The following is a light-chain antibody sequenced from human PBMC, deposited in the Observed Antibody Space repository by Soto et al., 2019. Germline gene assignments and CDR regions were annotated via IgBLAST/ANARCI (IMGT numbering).Light chain of an antibody. CDR3: QQYGSSPKT. Sequence: EIVMTQSPSTLSASPGERATLSCRASQSVSSNLAWYQQKPGQAPRLLIYAASTRATDIPDRFSGSGSGTDFTLTISRLEPEDFAVYYCQQYGSSPKTFGQGTKVDI. CDR2: AAS. CDR1: QSVSSN. J-gene: IGKJ1*01. V-gene: IGKV3-20*01.